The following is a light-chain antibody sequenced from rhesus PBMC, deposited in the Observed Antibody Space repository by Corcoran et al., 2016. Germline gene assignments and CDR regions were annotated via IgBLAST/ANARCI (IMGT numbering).Light chain of an antibody. CDR1: QGINHY. Sequence: DIQMTQSPSSLSASVGDRVTITCRARQGINHYLSWYQQQPGKAPNPLIYYASRLETGVPSRFSGSGSVTDYTLTISSLQPEDIATYYCQQYNNSPLTFGGGTKVEIK. J-gene: IGKJ4*01. CDR2: YAS. CDR3: QQYNNSPLT. V-gene: IGKV1-66*01.